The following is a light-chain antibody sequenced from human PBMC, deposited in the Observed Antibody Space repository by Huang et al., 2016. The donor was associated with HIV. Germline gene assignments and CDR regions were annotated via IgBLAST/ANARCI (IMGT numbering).Light chain of an antibody. Sequence: EIVMTQSPVTLSVSPGERATLSCRASQRGSSNLAWYQQKPGQAPRLLIYGAYTRATGVPARFSGSGSGTEFTLTISSLQSEDFALYYCQQYNNWPPITFGQGTRLEIK. V-gene: IGKV3-15*01. CDR2: GAY. J-gene: IGKJ5*01. CDR3: QQYNNWPPIT. CDR1: QRGSSN.